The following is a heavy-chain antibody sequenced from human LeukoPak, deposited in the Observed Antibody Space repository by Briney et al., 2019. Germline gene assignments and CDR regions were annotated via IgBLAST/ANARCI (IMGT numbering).Heavy chain of an antibody. CDR1: GFSFSDYA. J-gene: IGHJ3*02. CDR3: ARDQVDDILEGQFAFDI. CDR2: IRYDGTNK. V-gene: IGHV3-30*02. D-gene: IGHD3-9*01. Sequence: SGGSLRLSCAASGFSFSDYAIYWVRQTPGKGLEWVAFIRYDGTNKIYADSVKGRFTISRDNAKNSLYLQMNSLRAEDTAVYYCARDQVDDILEGQFAFDIWGQGTMATVSS.